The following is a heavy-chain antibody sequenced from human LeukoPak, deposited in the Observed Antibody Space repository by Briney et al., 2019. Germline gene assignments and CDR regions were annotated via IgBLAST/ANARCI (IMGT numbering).Heavy chain of an antibody. CDR2: IHPYSGGT. CDR3: ARGSAFVTTSRGGNWFDP. J-gene: IGHJ5*02. CDR1: GYTFTGYL. D-gene: IGHD5-18*01. V-gene: IGHV1-2*02. Sequence: ASVTVSCKASGYTFTGYLMHWVRQPPEQGLGWMGWIHPYSGGTNYAQKFQGRVTMTRDTSISTVYMALSRLRSDATAVYYCARGSAFVTTSRGGNWFDPWGQGTLVTVSS.